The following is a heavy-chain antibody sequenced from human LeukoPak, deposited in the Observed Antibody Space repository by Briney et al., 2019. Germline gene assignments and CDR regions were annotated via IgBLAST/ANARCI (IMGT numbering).Heavy chain of an antibody. V-gene: IGHV4-59*01. Sequence: PSETLSLTCTVSGDSISSYYWNWIRQPPGKGLEWIGYIYNSGTTNYNPSLKSRVTISIDTSKNQFPLKLSSVTAADTAVYYCARDGDFDWFDYRGAFDIWGQGTMVTVSS. J-gene: IGHJ3*02. CDR3: ARDGDFDWFDYRGAFDI. D-gene: IGHD3-9*01. CDR2: IYNSGTT. CDR1: GDSISSYY.